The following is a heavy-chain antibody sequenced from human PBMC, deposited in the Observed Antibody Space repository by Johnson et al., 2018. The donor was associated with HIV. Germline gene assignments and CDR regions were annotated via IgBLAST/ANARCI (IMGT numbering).Heavy chain of an antibody. CDR3: TTRTWSDAFDI. V-gene: IGHV3-30*04. CDR1: GFTFSYYS. D-gene: IGHD1-1*01. J-gene: IGHJ3*02. Sequence: VQLVESGGGVVQPGTSLILSCAASGFTFSYYSMHWVRQAPGKGLEWVALTSYDESDKFYADSVKGRFIISRDNPRNTLYLQMNSLKTEDKAVYFCTTRTWSDAFDIGGRGTMVTVSS. CDR2: TSYDESDK.